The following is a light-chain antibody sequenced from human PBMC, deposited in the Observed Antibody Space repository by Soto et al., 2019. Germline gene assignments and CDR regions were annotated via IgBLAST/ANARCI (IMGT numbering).Light chain of an antibody. J-gene: IGLJ1*01. CDR2: GVS. CDR3: SSYTSASTYV. CDR1: SSDVGAYDS. Sequence: QSALTQPASVSGSPGQSIAISCTGTSSDVGAYDSVCWYQQHPGKAPKLIIFGVSNRPSGVSNRFSGHKSGNTASLTISGLQAEDEADYYCSSYTSASTYVFATGTKVTVL. V-gene: IGLV2-14*03.